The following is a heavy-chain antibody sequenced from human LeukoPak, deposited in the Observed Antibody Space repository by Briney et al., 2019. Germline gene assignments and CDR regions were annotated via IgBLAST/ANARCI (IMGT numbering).Heavy chain of an antibody. CDR3: AKDGPYYYDSSGYYYPDY. CDR1: GFTFSDFW. V-gene: IGHV3-30*02. D-gene: IGHD3-22*01. Sequence: GGSLRLSCAASGFTFSDFWMSWVRQAPGKGLEWVAFIRYDGSNKYYADSVKGRFTISRDNSKNTLYLQMNSLRAEDTAVYYCAKDGPYYYDSSGYYYPDYWGQGTLVTVSS. CDR2: IRYDGSNK. J-gene: IGHJ4*02.